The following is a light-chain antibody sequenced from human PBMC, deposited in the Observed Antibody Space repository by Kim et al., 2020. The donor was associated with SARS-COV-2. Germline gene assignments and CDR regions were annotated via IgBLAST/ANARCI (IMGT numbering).Light chain of an antibody. CDR2: DVS. V-gene: IGLV2-11*01. J-gene: IGLJ1*01. Sequence: QSALTQSRSVSGSPGQPVTISCTGTSSDVGGYNYVSWYQQHPDKAPKLMIYDVSKRPSGVPDRFSGSKSGNTASLTISGLQAEDEADYYCCSFAGSHYVFGTGTKVTVL. CDR1: SSDVGGYNY. CDR3: CSFAGSHYV.